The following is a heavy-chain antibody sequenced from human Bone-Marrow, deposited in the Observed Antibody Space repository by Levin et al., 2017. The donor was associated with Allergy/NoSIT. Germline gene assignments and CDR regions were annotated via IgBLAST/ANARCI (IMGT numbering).Heavy chain of an antibody. CDR1: GGSIGTYY. V-gene: IGHV4-59*01. CDR2: IYHSGST. Sequence: SETLSLTCTVSGGSIGTYYWSWIRQPPGKGLEWVGYIYHSGSTRYNPSLKSRVTMSVDTSKNQFSLKLSSVTAADTAVYYCARDGYSAIEYWGQGTLVTVSS. J-gene: IGHJ4*02. CDR3: ARDGYSAIEY. D-gene: IGHD5-24*01.